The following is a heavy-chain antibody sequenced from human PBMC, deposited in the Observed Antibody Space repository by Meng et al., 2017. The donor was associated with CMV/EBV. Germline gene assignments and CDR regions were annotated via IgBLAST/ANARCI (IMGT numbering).Heavy chain of an antibody. J-gene: IGHJ6*02. Sequence: TLSLTCTVSGGSISSGGYYWSWIRQHPGKGLEWIGYIYYSGSTYYNPSLKSRVTISVDTSKNQFSLKLSSVTAADTAVYYCARETRAALYGMDVWGQGTTVTVSS. CDR2: IYYSGST. CDR1: GGSISSGGYY. CDR3: ARETRAALYGMDV. D-gene: IGHD6-13*01. V-gene: IGHV4-31*03.